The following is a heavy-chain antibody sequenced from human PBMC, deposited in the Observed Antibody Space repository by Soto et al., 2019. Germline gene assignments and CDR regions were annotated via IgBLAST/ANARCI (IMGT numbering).Heavy chain of an antibody. Sequence: GASVKVSCKASGYTFTDYYIRWVRQAPGQGLEWMGWVNTNSGGTNYAQKYQGWVTMTRDTSISTVYMELSSLKSDDMAVYYCAREGAATANYGMDVWGQGTTVTVSS. J-gene: IGHJ6*02. V-gene: IGHV1-2*04. D-gene: IGHD2-15*01. CDR3: AREGAATANYGMDV. CDR1: GYTFTDYY. CDR2: VNTNSGGT.